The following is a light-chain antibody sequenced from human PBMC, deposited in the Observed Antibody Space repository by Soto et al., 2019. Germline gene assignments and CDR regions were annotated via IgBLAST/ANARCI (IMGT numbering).Light chain of an antibody. J-gene: IGLJ2*01. V-gene: IGLV1-40*01. CDR3: QSSDSSLSGVV. CDR2: GNS. CDR1: SSNIGAGYD. Sequence: QSVLTQPPSVSGAPGQRVTISCTVSSSNIGAGYDVHWYRQLPGTAPKLLIYGNSNRPSGVPDRFSGSKSGTSASLAITGLQAEDEADYNCQSSDSSLSGVVFGGGTKLTVL.